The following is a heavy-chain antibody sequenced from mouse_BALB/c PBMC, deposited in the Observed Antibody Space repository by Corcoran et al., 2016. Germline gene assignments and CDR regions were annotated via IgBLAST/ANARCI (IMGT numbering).Heavy chain of an antibody. J-gene: IGHJ2*01. CDR1: GYSFTSSW. Sequence: HVQLQKPGAERVRPGASVKLSCKASGYSFTSSWLTWVKQRPGQGIEWTGMIHPSDSVTRLNQKFKDKATLTVDKSSSTAYMQLSSPTSEDSAFYYCARYYYGSSYFDYWGQGTTLAVSS. CDR3: ARYYYGSSYFDY. V-gene: IGHV1-74*04. D-gene: IGHD1-1*01. CDR2: IHPSDSVT.